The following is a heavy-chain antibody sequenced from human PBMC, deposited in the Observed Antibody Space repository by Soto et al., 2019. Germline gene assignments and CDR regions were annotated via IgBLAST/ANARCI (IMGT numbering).Heavy chain of an antibody. CDR3: ARTSGYYLCDH. CDR1: GYTFTSYA. CDR2: INAGNGNT. Sequence: QVQLVQSGAEVKKPGASVKVSCKASGYTFTSYAMHWVRQAPGQRLEWMGWINAGNGNTKYSQKFQGRVTITRDTAASTPYMELSSLRSGERAVDYCARTSGYYLCDHWGQVTLVTVSS. V-gene: IGHV1-3*01. J-gene: IGHJ4*02. D-gene: IGHD3-22*01.